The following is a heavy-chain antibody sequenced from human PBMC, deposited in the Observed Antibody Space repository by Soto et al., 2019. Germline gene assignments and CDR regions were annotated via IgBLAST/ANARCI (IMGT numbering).Heavy chain of an antibody. CDR2: ISYDGSNK. D-gene: IGHD3-10*01. J-gene: IGHJ6*02. CDR1: GFTFSSYG. V-gene: IGHV3-30*18. Sequence: GGSLRLSCAASGFTFSSYGMHWVRQAPGKGLEWVAVISYDGSNKYYADSVKGRFTISRDNSKNTLYLQMNSLRAEDTAVYYCAKDLVQFLGFFINDDYCDVMYFCAQGTTVPVS. CDR3: AKDLVQFLGFFINDDYCDVMYF.